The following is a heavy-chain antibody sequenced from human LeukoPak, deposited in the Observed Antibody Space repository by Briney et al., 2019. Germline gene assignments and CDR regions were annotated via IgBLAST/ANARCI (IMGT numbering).Heavy chain of an antibody. CDR1: GGSFSGYY. J-gene: IGHJ4*02. CDR2: INHSGST. Sequence: SETLSLTCAVYGGSFSGYYWSWIRQPPGKGLEWIGEINHSGSTNYNPSLKGRVTISVDTSKNQFSLKLSSVTAADTAVYYCARGEQLWSDRGFGHWGQGTLVTVSS. D-gene: IGHD5-18*01. V-gene: IGHV4-34*01. CDR3: ARGEQLWSDRGFGH.